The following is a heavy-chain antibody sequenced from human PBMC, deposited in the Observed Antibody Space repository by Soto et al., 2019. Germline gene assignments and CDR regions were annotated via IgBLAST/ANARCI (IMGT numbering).Heavy chain of an antibody. J-gene: IGHJ5*02. D-gene: IGHD3-22*01. V-gene: IGHV1-2*02. CDR2: INTNSDVT. CDR1: GYIFTGYY. Sequence: ASVKVSCKASGYIFTGYYLHCVRQAPGQGLEWMGWINTNSDVTNYAQNFQGRVTMTRDTSTSTAYMELSRLTSDDTAVYYCAREVSYFDTRGFDPWGQGTLVTVSS. CDR3: AREVSYFDTRGFDP.